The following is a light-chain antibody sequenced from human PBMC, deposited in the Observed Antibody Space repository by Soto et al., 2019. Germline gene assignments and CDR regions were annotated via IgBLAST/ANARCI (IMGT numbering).Light chain of an antibody. J-gene: IGKJ5*01. Sequence: DIQMTQSPSSLSAYVGDRVTITCRASQGINNYLNWYQQKPGRAPKLLIYDASNLEAGVPSRFRGSGSGTDFTFTISRLQPEDIATYYCQQYENLPTFGQGTRLEIK. CDR2: DAS. CDR1: QGINNY. V-gene: IGKV1-33*01. CDR3: QQYENLPT.